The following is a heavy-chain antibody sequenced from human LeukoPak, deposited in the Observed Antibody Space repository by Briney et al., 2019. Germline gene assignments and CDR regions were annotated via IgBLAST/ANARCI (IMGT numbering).Heavy chain of an antibody. CDR3: ARGLRVAVAGYYFDS. CDR1: GGSIGPFF. D-gene: IGHD6-19*01. Sequence: ETLSLTCTISGGSIGPFFWTWIRQSAGKGLECVGRVSASWKSYYNPSLKSRLTLSLDESKNQVSLRLNSVTAADTAVYYCARGLRVAVAGYYFDSWGQGILVTVPS. CDR2: VSASWKS. J-gene: IGHJ4*02. V-gene: IGHV4-4*07.